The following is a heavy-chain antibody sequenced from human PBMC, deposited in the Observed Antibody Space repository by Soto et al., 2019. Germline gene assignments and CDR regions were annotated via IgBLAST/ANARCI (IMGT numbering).Heavy chain of an antibody. CDR2: ISSSGSTI. Sequence: GGSLRLSCAASGFTFSDYYMSWIRQAPGKGLEWVSYISSSGSTIYYADSVKGRFTISRDNAKNSLYLQMNSLRAEDTAVYYCAWLDGGSPYYYYMDVWGKGTTVTVSS. J-gene: IGHJ6*03. CDR3: AWLDGGSPYYYYMDV. CDR1: GFTFSDYY. V-gene: IGHV3-11*01. D-gene: IGHD2-15*01.